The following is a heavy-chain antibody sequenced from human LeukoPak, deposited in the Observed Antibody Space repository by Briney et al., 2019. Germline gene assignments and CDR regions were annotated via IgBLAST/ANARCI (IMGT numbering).Heavy chain of an antibody. CDR3: AREPGYSSGWTNFDY. CDR1: GDSVSSNSAA. CDR2: TYYRSKWYN. V-gene: IGHV6-1*01. J-gene: IGHJ4*02. Sequence: SQTLSLTCAISGDSVSSNSAAWNWLRQSPSRGLEWLGRTYYRSKWYNDYAVSVKSRITINPDTSKNQFSLQPNSVTPEDTAVYYCAREPGYSSGWTNFDYWGQGTLVTVSS. D-gene: IGHD6-19*01.